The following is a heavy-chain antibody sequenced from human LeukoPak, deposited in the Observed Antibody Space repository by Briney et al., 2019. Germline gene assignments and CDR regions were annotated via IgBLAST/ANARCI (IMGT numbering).Heavy chain of an antibody. CDR2: FDPEAGET. Sequence: ASVKVSCKVSGHTLTELSMHWVRQAPGKGLEWMGGFDPEAGETVYAQTFQGRVTMTEDTSTDTVYMELSSLRSGDTAIYYCTTDLTVAASGGFDYWGQGTLVTVSP. CDR3: TTDLTVAASGGFDY. CDR1: GHTLTELS. J-gene: IGHJ4*02. D-gene: IGHD6-19*01. V-gene: IGHV1-24*01.